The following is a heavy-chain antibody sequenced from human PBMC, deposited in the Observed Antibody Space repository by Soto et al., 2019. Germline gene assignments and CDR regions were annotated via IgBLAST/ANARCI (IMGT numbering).Heavy chain of an antibody. V-gene: IGHV3-21*06. J-gene: IGHJ4*02. Sequence: GSLRLSCAASGFTFSSYSMNWVRQAPGKGLEWVSSISSTTNYIYYGDSMTGRFTISRDNAKNSLYLEMNSLRAEDTAVYYCARESEDLTSNFDYWGQGTLVTVSS. CDR2: ISSTTNYI. CDR1: GFTFSSYS. CDR3: ARESEDLTSNFDY.